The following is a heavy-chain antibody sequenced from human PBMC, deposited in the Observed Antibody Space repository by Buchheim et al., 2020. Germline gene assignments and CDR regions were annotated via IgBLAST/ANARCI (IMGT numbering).Heavy chain of an antibody. CDR3: ARGYDSSGAETNYFDY. CDR2: INHSGST. J-gene: IGHJ4*02. Sequence: QVQLQQWGAGLLKPSETLSLTCAVYGGSFSGYYWSWIRQPPGKGLEWIGEINHSGSTNYNPPLKSRVTISVETSKNQFSLRLSSVTAADTAVYYCARGYDSSGAETNYFDYWGQGTL. V-gene: IGHV4-34*01. D-gene: IGHD3-22*01. CDR1: GGSFSGYY.